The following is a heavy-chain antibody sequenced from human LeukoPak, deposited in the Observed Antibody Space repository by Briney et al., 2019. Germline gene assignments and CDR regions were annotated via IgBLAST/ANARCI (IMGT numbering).Heavy chain of an antibody. J-gene: IGHJ4*02. CDR1: GFTFGDYA. D-gene: IGHD4/OR15-4a*01. CDR2: IKQDGNEK. Sequence: SGGSLRLSCTASGFTFGDYAMGWVRQAPGKGLEWVANIKQDGNEKYYADSVKGRFTISRDNGKNSLDLQMNSLRADDTAFYYCARDTLGEGEDANYAVYYFDYWGQGTVVTVSS. V-gene: IGHV3-7*01. CDR3: ARDTLGEGEDANYAVYYFDY.